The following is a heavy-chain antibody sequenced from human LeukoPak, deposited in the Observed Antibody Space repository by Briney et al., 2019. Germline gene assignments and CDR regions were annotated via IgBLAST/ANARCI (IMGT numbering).Heavy chain of an antibody. J-gene: IGHJ4*02. CDR1: GFPFSSHV. D-gene: IGHD3-9*01. V-gene: IGHV3-48*02. CDR2: INHNGEAI. Sequence: GGSLRLSCAASGFPFSSHVLSWVRQAPGKGLEWIAYINHNGEAIYYPDFVKGRFIISRDSAKNSLFLQMNDLRDEDTAVYYCARDYDWAFDFWGQGTRVTVSS. CDR3: ARDYDWAFDF.